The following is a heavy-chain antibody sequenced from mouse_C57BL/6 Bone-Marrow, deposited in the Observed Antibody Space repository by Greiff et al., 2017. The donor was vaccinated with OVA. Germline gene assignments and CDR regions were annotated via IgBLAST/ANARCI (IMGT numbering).Heavy chain of an antibody. CDR3: ARKGGYGYDRAWFAY. CDR1: GYTFTSYT. D-gene: IGHD2-2*01. J-gene: IGHJ3*01. V-gene: IGHV1-4*01. CDR2: INPSSGYT. Sequence: VQLVESGAELARPGASVKMSCKASGYTFTSYTMHWVKQRPGQGLEWIGYINPSSGYTKYNQKFKDKATLTADKSSSTAYMQLSSLTSEDSAVYYCARKGGYGYDRAWFAYWGQGTLVTVSA.